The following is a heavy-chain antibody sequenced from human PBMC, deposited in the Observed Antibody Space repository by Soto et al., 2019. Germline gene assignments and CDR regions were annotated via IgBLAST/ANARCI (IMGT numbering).Heavy chain of an antibody. V-gene: IGHV3-21*01. Sequence: EVQLVESGGGLVKPGGSLRLSCAASGFTFSSYSMNWVRQAPGKGLEWVSSISSSSSYIYYADSVKGRFTISRDNAKNSLYLQMNSLRAEDTAVYYCARDQAVAGTGRYFDYWGQGTLVAVSS. D-gene: IGHD6-19*01. CDR3: ARDQAVAGTGRYFDY. CDR1: GFTFSSYS. CDR2: ISSSSSYI. J-gene: IGHJ4*02.